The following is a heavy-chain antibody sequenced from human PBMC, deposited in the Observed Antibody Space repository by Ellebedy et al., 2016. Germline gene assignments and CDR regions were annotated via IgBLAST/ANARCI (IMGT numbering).Heavy chain of an antibody. Sequence: ASVKVSXKASGYTFTGNYMHWVRQAPGQGLEWMGWINPNSGGTNYAQKFQGRVTLTSDTSISTAYMDLSRLIPDDTAIYYCVTTRPWFAYWGQGTLVTVSS. CDR1: GYTFTGNY. CDR2: INPNSGGT. J-gene: IGHJ4*02. CDR3: VTTRPWFAY. V-gene: IGHV1-2*02. D-gene: IGHD4-17*01.